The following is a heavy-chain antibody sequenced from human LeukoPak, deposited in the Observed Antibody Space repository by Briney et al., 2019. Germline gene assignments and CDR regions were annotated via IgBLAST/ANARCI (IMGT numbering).Heavy chain of an antibody. D-gene: IGHD3-10*01. CDR3: ARDLWAYGSGSYPFDY. Sequence: ASVKVSCKASGYTFTGKCIHWVRQAPGRGLEWMGWIDPNSGGTDYAQKFQGRVTMTRDTSIATAYMDLSRLISDDTAVYYCARDLWAYGSGSYPFDYWGQGTLVIVSS. V-gene: IGHV1-2*02. CDR1: GYTFTGKC. CDR2: IDPNSGGT. J-gene: IGHJ4*02.